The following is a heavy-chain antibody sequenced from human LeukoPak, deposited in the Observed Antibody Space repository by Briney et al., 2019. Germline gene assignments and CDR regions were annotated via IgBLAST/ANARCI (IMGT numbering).Heavy chain of an antibody. Sequence: ASVKVSCKTSGYSENFYGITWVRQVAGQGLEWMGWISARHGQTEYAPNSRDRVTMTTDTYTNTAYMELRSLRSDDTAVYYCARSGFWTDHPAFDIWGQGTMVTVSS. CDR3: ARSGFWTDHPAFDI. D-gene: IGHD3/OR15-3a*01. V-gene: IGHV1-18*01. J-gene: IGHJ3*02. CDR1: GYSENFYG. CDR2: ISARHGQT.